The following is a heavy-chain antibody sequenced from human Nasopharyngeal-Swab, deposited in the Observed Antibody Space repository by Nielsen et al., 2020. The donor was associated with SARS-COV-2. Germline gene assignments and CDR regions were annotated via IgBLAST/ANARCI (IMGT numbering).Heavy chain of an antibody. CDR1: GYTFTGYY. D-gene: IGHD1-14*01. J-gene: IGHJ4*02. CDR3: TRELLRITGFDY. V-gene: IGHV1-2*02. Sequence: ASVKVSCKASGYTFTGYYMHWVRQAPGQGLEWMGWINPNSGGTNYAQKFQGRVTMTRDTSARTAYLELSSLRSEDTAVYYCTRELLRITGFDYWGQGTLVTVSS. CDR2: INPNSGGT.